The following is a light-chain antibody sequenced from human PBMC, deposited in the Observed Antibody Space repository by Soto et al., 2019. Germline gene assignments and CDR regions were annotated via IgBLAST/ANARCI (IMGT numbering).Light chain of an antibody. CDR2: GAS. J-gene: IGKJ1*01. Sequence: EIVWPQSPGTLSLSPWARAPLSGRASQSVSNNYLAWYKHKPGQAPRLLIYGASNRATGIPDRFSGSGSGTDFTLTIRRLEPEDFAVYYCQQYGSSGTFGQGTKVDIK. V-gene: IGKV3-20*01. CDR1: QSVSNNY. CDR3: QQYGSSGT.